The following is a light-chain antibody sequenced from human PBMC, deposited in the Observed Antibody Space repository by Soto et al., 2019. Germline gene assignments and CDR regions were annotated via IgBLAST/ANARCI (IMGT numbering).Light chain of an antibody. CDR2: DAS. CDR1: QSISSW. Sequence: DIQMTQSPSTLSASVGDRVTITCRASQSISSWLAWYQQKPGKAPKLLIYDASSLESGVPSRFSGSGSGTEFTLTISSLQHDDFATYYCQQYNSSGTFGQGTKVEIK. CDR3: QQYNSSGT. V-gene: IGKV1-5*01. J-gene: IGKJ1*01.